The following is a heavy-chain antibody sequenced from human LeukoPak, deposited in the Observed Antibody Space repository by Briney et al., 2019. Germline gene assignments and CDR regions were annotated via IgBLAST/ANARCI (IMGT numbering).Heavy chain of an antibody. CDR2: ISGSGADT. Sequence: PGGSLRLSCTASGFTFNGYAMPWVRQAPGKGLEWVSTISGSGADTYYADSVKGRFTVSRDSSKNTLFLRLNSLRAEDTAVYYCAKETYLTGTDSRGQGTLVTVSS. D-gene: IGHD2-2*02. CDR3: AKETYLTGTDS. V-gene: IGHV3-23*01. CDR1: GFTFNGYA. J-gene: IGHJ4*02.